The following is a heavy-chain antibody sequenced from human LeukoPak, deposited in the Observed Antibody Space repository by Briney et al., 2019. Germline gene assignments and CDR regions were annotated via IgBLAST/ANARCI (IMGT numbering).Heavy chain of an antibody. CDR3: ARESASWYYYMDV. Sequence: SVKVSCKASGGAFSSYAISWVRQAPGQGLEWMGGIIPIFGTANYAQKFQGRVTITADKSTSTAYMELSSLRSEDTAVYYCARESASWYYYMDVWGKGTTVTVSS. J-gene: IGHJ6*03. CDR1: GGAFSSYA. CDR2: IIPIFGTA. V-gene: IGHV1-69*06.